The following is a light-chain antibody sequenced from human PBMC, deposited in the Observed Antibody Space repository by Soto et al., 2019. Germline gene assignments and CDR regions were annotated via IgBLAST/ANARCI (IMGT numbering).Light chain of an antibody. Sequence: EIVLTQSPGTLSLSPGERATLSCRASQSVSSRSLAWYQQKPGQAPRLLISGASSRAADIPDGFSGSGSGTDFTLTINRLEPEDFAVYYCQQYDSSPRTFGQGTKVDSK. CDR1: QSVSSRS. J-gene: IGKJ1*01. CDR2: GAS. V-gene: IGKV3-20*01. CDR3: QQYDSSPRT.